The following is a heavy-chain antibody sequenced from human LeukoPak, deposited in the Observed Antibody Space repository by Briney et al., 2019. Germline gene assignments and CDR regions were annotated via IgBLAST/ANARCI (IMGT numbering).Heavy chain of an antibody. Sequence: PGRSLRLSCAASGFTFSSYAMHWVRQAPGKGLEWVAVISYDGSNKYYADSVKGRFTISRDNSKNTLYLQMNSLRAEDTAVYYCARGPTGTTNAFDYWGQGTLVTVSS. CDR2: ISYDGSNK. CDR1: GFTFSSYA. V-gene: IGHV3-30-3*01. CDR3: ARGPTGTTNAFDY. J-gene: IGHJ4*02. D-gene: IGHD1-7*01.